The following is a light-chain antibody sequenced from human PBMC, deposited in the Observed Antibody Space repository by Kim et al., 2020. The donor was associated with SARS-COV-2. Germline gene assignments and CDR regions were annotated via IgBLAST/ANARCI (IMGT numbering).Light chain of an antibody. Sequence: VGMGERARISGGGNNIGSINGYGYQQRPGQALVLVIDKDGHRPSGMPERCSGSNSGDTATLTISVPQAGDEADYYCQVWDSNTVVFGGGTQLTVL. CDR2: KDG. CDR1: NIGSIN. J-gene: IGLJ2*01. V-gene: IGLV3-9*01. CDR3: QVWDSNTVV.